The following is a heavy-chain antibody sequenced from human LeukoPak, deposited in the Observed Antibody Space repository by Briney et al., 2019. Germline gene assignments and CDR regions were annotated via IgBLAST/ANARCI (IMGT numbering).Heavy chain of an antibody. D-gene: IGHD4-17*01. CDR2: INHSGST. J-gene: IGHJ4*02. Sequence: DPSETLSLTCAVYGGSFSGYYWSWIRQPPGKGLEWTGEINHSGSTNYNPSLKSRVTISVDTSKNQFSLKLTSVTAADTAVYYCARADYGDYVFWGQGTLVTVSS. CDR3: ARADYGDYVF. CDR1: GGSFSGYY. V-gene: IGHV4-34*01.